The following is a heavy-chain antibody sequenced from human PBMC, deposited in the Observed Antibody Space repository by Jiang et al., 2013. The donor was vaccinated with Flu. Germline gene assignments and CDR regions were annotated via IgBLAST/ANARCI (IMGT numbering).Heavy chain of an antibody. J-gene: IGHJ6*02. CDR2: IYPSGST. Sequence: KGLEWIGYIYPSGSTDSNPSLTSRVTISLDTSKKQFSLELTSVTAADTAVYYCARRIFYRMDVWGQGTTVTVSS. V-gene: IGHV4-30-2*05. D-gene: IGHD2-15*01. CDR3: ARRIFYRMDV.